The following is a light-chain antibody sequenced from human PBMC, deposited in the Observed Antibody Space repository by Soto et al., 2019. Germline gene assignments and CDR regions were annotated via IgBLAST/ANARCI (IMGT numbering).Light chain of an antibody. Sequence: EIVMIQSPATLSVSPGGRATLSCRASQSISDTLAWYQQKPGQAPRLLIYGASTRPPGFPARFSGSGSGTDFTLTISSLQSEDFAVYYGQQYNNWPWTFGQGTKVEIK. V-gene: IGKV3-15*01. CDR2: GAS. CDR1: QSISDT. CDR3: QQYNNWPWT. J-gene: IGKJ1*01.